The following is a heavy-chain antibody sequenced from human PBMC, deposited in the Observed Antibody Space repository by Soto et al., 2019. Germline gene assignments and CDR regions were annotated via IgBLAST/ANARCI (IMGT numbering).Heavy chain of an antibody. D-gene: IGHD2-15*01. CDR1: GFTFSSYA. Sequence: GGSLRLSCAASGFTFSSYAMSWVRQAPGKGLEWVSAISGSGGSTYYADSVKGRLTISRDNSKNKLYLQMNSLRAEDTAVYYCAKDGYCSGGSCYPHYMDVWGKGTTVTVSS. J-gene: IGHJ6*03. CDR3: AKDGYCSGGSCYPHYMDV. CDR2: ISGSGGST. V-gene: IGHV3-23*01.